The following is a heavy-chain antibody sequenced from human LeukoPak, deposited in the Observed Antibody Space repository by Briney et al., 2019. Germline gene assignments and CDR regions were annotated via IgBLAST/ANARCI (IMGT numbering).Heavy chain of an antibody. CDR3: ARGKGHVDTALDY. CDR2: INHSGST. V-gene: IGHV4-34*01. Sequence: KPSETLSLTCAVYGGSFSGYYWSWIRQPPGKGLEWIGEINHSGSTNYNPSLKSRVTISVDTSKKQFSLKLSSVTAADTAVYYCARGKGHVDTALDYWGQGTLVTVSS. CDR1: GGSFSGYY. J-gene: IGHJ4*02. D-gene: IGHD5-18*01.